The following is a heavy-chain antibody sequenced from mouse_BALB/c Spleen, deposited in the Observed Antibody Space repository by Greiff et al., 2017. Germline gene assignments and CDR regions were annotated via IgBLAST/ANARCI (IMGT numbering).Heavy chain of an antibody. CDR3: TKDRYDHYYAMDY. Sequence: VQLQQSGTVLARPGASVKMSCKASGYTFTSYWMHWVKQRPGQGLEWIGAIYPGNSDTSYNQKFKGKAKLTAVTSTSTAYMELSSLTNEDSAVYYCTKDRYDHYYAMDYWGQGTSVTVSS. D-gene: IGHD2-14*01. V-gene: IGHV1-5*01. CDR2: IYPGNSDT. CDR1: GYTFTSYW. J-gene: IGHJ4*01.